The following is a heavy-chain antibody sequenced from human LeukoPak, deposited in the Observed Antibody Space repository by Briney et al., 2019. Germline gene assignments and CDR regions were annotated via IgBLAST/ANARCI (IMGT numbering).Heavy chain of an antibody. CDR1: GFTVSSNY. CDR3: ASRYYGSGSYYWFDP. D-gene: IGHD3-10*01. J-gene: IGHJ5*02. Sequence: GGSLRLSCAASGFTVSSNYMSWVRQAPGKGLEWVSVIYSGGSTYYADSVEGRFTISRDNSKNTLYLQMNSLRAEDTAVYYCASRYYGSGSYYWFDPWGQGTLVTVSS. V-gene: IGHV3-66*01. CDR2: IYSGGST.